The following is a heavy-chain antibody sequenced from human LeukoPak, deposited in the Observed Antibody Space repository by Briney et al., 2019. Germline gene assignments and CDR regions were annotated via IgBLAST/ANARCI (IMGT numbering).Heavy chain of an antibody. CDR1: GFTFSDDW. V-gene: IGHV3-15*01. D-gene: IGHD3-10*01. J-gene: IGHJ5*02. CDR2: IKARRAGGTT. CDR3: PRGHYGP. Sequence: GGSLRLSCAASGFTFSDDWMNWGRQAPGKGPEWVGHIKARRAGGTTEYAAPVGGRFTISRDDSRSILYLQMNNLKTEDTALYYCPRGHYGPWGLGTLVTVSS.